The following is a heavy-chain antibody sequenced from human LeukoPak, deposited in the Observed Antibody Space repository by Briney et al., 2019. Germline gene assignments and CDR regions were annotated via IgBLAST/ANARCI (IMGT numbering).Heavy chain of an antibody. V-gene: IGHV1-69*13. CDR2: IIPIFGTA. D-gene: IGHD2-2*02. J-gene: IGHJ6*03. CDR3: AREGCSSTSCYTGYYMAG. Sequence: ASVKVSCKASGGTFSSYAISWVRQAPGQGLEWMGGIIPIFGTANYAQKFQGRVTITADESTSTAYMELSSLRSEDTAVYYLAREGCSSTSCYTGYYMAGWGKGSTVSAS. CDR1: GGTFSSYA.